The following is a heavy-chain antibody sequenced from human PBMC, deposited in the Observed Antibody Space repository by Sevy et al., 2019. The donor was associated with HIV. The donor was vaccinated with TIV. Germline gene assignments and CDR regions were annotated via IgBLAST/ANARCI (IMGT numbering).Heavy chain of an antibody. CDR3: AKSGGSGSYHDY. D-gene: IGHD3-10*01. V-gene: IGHV3-30*18. J-gene: IGHJ4*02. Sequence: GGSLRLSCAASGFTFSSYGMHWVRQAPGKGLEWVAVISYDGSNKYYADSVKGRFTISRDNSKNTLYLQMNSLRAEDTAVYYYAKSGGSGSYHDYWGQGTLVTVSS. CDR1: GFTFSSYG. CDR2: ISYDGSNK.